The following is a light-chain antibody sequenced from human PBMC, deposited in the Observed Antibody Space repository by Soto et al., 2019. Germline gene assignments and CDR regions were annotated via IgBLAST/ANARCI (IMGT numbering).Light chain of an antibody. CDR3: SSYTSSSKV. Sequence: QSVLAQPASVSGSPGQSITISCTGTSSDVGGYNYVSWYQQHPGKAPKLMIYEVSNRPSGVSNSFSGSKSGNTASLTISGLQAEDEADYYCSSYTSSSKVFGTGTKV. V-gene: IGLV2-14*01. CDR1: SSDVGGYNY. CDR2: EVS. J-gene: IGLJ1*01.